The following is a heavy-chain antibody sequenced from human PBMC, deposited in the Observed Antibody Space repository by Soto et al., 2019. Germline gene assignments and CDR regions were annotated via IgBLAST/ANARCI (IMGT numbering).Heavy chain of an antibody. CDR1: GYTFSRYG. V-gene: IGHV1-18*01. Sequence: ASVKVSCKASGYTFSRYGIMWVRQAPGQGLEWMGWISAYNGNTNSAEKPRGRLTMTTDASTTTAYMELRSLRSDDTAIYYCARDQGFRVVINSNWFDPWGQGTLVTVSS. CDR2: ISAYNGNT. CDR3: ARDQGFRVVINSNWFDP. J-gene: IGHJ5*02. D-gene: IGHD2-21*01.